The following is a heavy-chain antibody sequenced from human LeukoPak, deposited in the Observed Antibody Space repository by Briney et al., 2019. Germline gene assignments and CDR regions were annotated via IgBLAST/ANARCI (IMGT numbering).Heavy chain of an antibody. J-gene: IGHJ4*02. CDR3: ARDSDLYSSGWYYFDY. CDR1: GGTFSSYA. CDR2: IIPIFGTA. V-gene: IGHV1-69*13. D-gene: IGHD6-19*01. Sequence: VKASCKASGGTFSSYAISWVRQAPGQGLEWMGGIIPIFGTANYAQKFQGRVTITTDESTSTAYMELSSLRSEDTAVYYCARDSDLYSSGWYYFDYWGQGTLVTVSS.